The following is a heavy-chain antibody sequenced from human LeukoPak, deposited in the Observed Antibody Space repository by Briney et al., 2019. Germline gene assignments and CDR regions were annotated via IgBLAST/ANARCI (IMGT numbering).Heavy chain of an antibody. CDR1: GYTFTSYY. CDR2: INPSGGST. J-gene: IGHJ4*02. V-gene: IGHV1-46*01. D-gene: IGHD6-19*01. CDR3: ASFSVAGTNY. Sequence: ASVKVSCKASGYTFTSYYIHWVRQAPGQGLEWMGIINPSGGSTTYAQKFQGRVTITADKSTSTAYMELSSLRSEDTAVYYCASFSVAGTNYWGQGTLVTVSS.